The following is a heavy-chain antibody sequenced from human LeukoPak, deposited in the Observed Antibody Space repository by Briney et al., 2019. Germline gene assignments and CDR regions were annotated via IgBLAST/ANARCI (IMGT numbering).Heavy chain of an antibody. CDR2: ISGSGGST. CDR3: AARASSGWYNY. J-gene: IGHJ4*02. Sequence: GGSLRLSCAASGSTFSSYAMSWVRQAPGKGLEWVSAISGSGGSTYYADSVKGRFTISRDNSKNTLYLQMNSLRAEDAAVYYCAARASSGWYNYWGQGTLVTVSS. V-gene: IGHV3-23*01. D-gene: IGHD6-19*01. CDR1: GSTFSSYA.